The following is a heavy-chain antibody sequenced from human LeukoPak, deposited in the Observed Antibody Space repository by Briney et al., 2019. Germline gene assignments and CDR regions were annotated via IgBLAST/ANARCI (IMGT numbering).Heavy chain of an antibody. Sequence: SETLSLTCTVSGGSISSSSYYWGWIRQPPGKGLEWIGSIYYSGSTYYNPSLKSRVTISVDTSKNQFSLKLSSVTAADTAVYYCARDGTMGGSNRNPYSSSSGNWFDPWGQGTLVTVSS. CDR3: ARDGTMGGSNRNPYSSSSGNWFDP. CDR1: GGSISSSSYY. CDR2: IYYSGST. D-gene: IGHD6-6*01. J-gene: IGHJ5*02. V-gene: IGHV4-39*07.